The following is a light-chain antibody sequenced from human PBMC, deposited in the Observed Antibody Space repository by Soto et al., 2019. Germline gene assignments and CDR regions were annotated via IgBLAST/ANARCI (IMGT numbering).Light chain of an antibody. CDR3: QQSYRVPYT. CDR2: GVS. V-gene: IGKV1-39*01. Sequence: IQMTQSPSSLSASVRDRVTITCRASQSIGSSLNWYREKPGKAPELVIYGVSTLHGCLPSTCSGSGAGTDFTLTINSLRPEDFAGYFCQQSYRVPYTFGQWTTLEIK. CDR1: QSIGSS. J-gene: IGKJ2*01.